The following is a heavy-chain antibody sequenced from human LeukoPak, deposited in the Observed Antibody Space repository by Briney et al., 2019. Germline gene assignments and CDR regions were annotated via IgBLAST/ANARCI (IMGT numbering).Heavy chain of an antibody. V-gene: IGHV3-9*01. CDR1: GITFDDYA. D-gene: IGHD6-19*01. CDR2: ISWNSGSI. CDR3: ARLGAVAGLDY. Sequence: PGRSLRLSCAASGITFDDYAMHWVRQAPGKGLEWVSGISWNSGSIAYADSVKGRFTISRDNAKNSLYLQMNSLRAEDTAVYYCARLGAVAGLDYWGQGTLVTVSS. J-gene: IGHJ4*02.